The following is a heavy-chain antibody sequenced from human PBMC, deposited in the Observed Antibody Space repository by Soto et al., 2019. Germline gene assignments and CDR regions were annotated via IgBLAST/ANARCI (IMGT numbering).Heavy chain of an antibody. D-gene: IGHD5-18*01. CDR3: ARVSAMATYYFDY. CDR2: IWYDGSNK. CDR1: GFTFSSYG. Sequence: QVQLVESGGGVVQPGRSLRLSCAASGFTFSSYGMHWVRQAPGKGLEWVAVIWYDGSNKYYADSVKGRFTISRDNSKNTLYLQINSLRAEDTAVYYCARVSAMATYYFDYWGQGTLLTVSS. J-gene: IGHJ4*02. V-gene: IGHV3-33*01.